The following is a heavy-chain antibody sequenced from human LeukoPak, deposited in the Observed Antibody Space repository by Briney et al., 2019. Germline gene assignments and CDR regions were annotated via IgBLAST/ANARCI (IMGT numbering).Heavy chain of an antibody. CDR2: INPNSGGT. J-gene: IGHJ4*02. D-gene: IGHD4-17*01. Sequence: GASVKVSCKASGYTFTGYYMHWVRQAPGQGLEWMGWINPNSGGTNYAQKFQGRVTMTRDTSISTAYMELSRLRSDDTAVYYCARESGDYVGIDYFDYWGQGTLVTVSS. CDR3: ARESGDYVGIDYFDY. V-gene: IGHV1-2*02. CDR1: GYTFTGYY.